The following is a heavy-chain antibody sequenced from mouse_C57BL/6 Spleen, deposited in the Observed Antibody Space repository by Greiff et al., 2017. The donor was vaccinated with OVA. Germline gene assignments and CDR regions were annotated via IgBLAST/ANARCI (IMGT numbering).Heavy chain of an antibody. D-gene: IGHD1-1*01. J-gene: IGHJ4*01. V-gene: IGHV1-63*01. Sequence: QVHVKQSGAELVRPGTSVKMSCKASGYTFTNYWIGWAKQRPGHGLEWIGDIYPGGGYTNYNEKFKGKATLTADKSSSTAYMQFSSLTSEDSAIYYCARGYYGSSYGYAMDYWGQGTSVTVSS. CDR2: IYPGGGYT. CDR3: ARGYYGSSYGYAMDY. CDR1: GYTFTNYW.